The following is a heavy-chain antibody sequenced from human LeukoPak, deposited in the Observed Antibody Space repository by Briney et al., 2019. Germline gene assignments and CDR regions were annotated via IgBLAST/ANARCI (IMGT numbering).Heavy chain of an antibody. CDR3: ARMVGCSGGSCYWFDP. D-gene: IGHD2-15*01. CDR2: IYYSGST. CDR1: GGSISSYY. J-gene: IGHJ5*02. Sequence: SETLSLTCTVFGGSISSYYWSWIRQPPGKGLEWIGYIYYSGSTNYNPSLKSRVTISVDTSKNQFSLKLSSVTAADTAVYYCARMVGCSGGSCYWFDPWGQGTLVTVSS. V-gene: IGHV4-59*01.